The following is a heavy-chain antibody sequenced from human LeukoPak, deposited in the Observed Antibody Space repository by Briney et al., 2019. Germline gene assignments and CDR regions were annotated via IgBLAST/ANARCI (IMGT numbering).Heavy chain of an antibody. Sequence: ASVKVSCKASGYTFTGYYMHWVRQAPGQGLEWMGIINPSGGSTSYAQKFQGRVTMTRDMSTSTVYMELSSLRSEDTAVYYCARGGYSSSWLYYYYYMDVWGKGTTVTVSS. V-gene: IGHV1-46*01. CDR2: INPSGGST. CDR3: ARGGYSSSWLYYYYYMDV. D-gene: IGHD6-13*01. J-gene: IGHJ6*03. CDR1: GYTFTGYY.